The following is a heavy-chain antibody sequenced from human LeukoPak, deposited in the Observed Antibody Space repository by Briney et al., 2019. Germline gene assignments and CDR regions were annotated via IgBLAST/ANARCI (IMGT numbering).Heavy chain of an antibody. CDR2: IYYSGST. CDR1: GGSISSSSYY. CDR3: ARDSGYSYGYGY. D-gene: IGHD5-18*01. J-gene: IGHJ4*02. V-gene: IGHV4-39*02. Sequence: SETLSLTGTVSGGSISSSSYYWGWICQPPGKGLEWIGSIYYSGSTYYNPSLKSRVTISVDTSKNQFSLKLSSVTAADTAVYYCARDSGYSYGYGYWGQGTLVTVSS.